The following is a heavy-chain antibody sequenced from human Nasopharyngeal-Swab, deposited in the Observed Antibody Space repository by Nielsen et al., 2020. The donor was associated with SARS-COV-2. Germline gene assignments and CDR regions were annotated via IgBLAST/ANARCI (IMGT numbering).Heavy chain of an antibody. Sequence: SQTLSLTCTVFGGSISSISYYWGWIRQPPWNGLEWIGAIYYCGSTYYNPSLKSRVTISVDMSKKQFSLKLNSITAEDTAIYYCARLGSPLAVTAWAFDYWGQGTLVTVSS. CDR2: IYYCGST. V-gene: IGHV4-39*01. CDR1: GGSISSISYY. J-gene: IGHJ4*02. D-gene: IGHD6-19*01. CDR3: ARLGSPLAVTAWAFDY.